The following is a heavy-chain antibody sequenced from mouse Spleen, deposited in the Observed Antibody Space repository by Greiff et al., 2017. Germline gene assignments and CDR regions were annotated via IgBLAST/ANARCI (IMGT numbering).Heavy chain of an antibody. J-gene: IGHJ1*01. Sequence: EVQVVESGGGLVQPKGSLKLSCAASGFTFNTYAMHWVRQAPGKGVEWVARIRSKSSNYATYYADSVKDRFTISRDDSQSMLYLQMNNLKTEDTAMCYCVRGGRDDRYIDVWGAGTTVSVSS. CDR1: GFTFNTYA. CDR3: VRGGRDDRYIDV. V-gene: IGHV10-3*01. CDR2: IRSKSSNYAT. D-gene: IGHD2-12*01.